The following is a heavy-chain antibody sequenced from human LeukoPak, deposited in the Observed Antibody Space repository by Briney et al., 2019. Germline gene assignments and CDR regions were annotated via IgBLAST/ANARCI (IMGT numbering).Heavy chain of an antibody. J-gene: IGHJ5*02. D-gene: IGHD3-10*01. V-gene: IGHV4-4*09. Sequence: SETLSLTCTVSGGSISSYYWSWIRQPPGKGLEWIGYIYTSGSTNYNHSLKSRVTISVDTSKNQFSLKLSSVTAADTAVYYCARQGTYGSGSYYPNWFDPWGQGTLVTVSS. CDR2: IYTSGST. CDR1: GGSISSYY. CDR3: ARQGTYGSGSYYPNWFDP.